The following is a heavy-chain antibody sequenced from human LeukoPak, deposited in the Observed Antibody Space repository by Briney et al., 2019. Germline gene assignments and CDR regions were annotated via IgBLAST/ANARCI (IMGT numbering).Heavy chain of an antibody. CDR3: ARVLKFYYSSGSYSYYFDY. J-gene: IGHJ4*02. CDR2: IYYSGSP. D-gene: IGHD3-10*01. Sequence: SETLSLTCTVSGASISSYYWSWIRQPPGKGLEWVGYIYYSGSPNYNPSLKSRVTTSIDTSRNQFSLKLSSVTAADTAVYYCARVLKFYYSSGSYSYYFDYWGRGTLVTVSS. CDR1: GASISSYY. V-gene: IGHV4-59*01.